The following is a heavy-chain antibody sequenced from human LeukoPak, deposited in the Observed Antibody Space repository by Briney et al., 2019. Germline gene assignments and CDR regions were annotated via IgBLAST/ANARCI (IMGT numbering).Heavy chain of an antibody. D-gene: IGHD5-12*01. CDR3: AKGLRRSSSADY. J-gene: IGHJ4*02. CDR2: ISGSGGST. V-gene: IGHV3-23*01. Sequence: GGSLRLSCAASGFTFSSYAMSWVRQAPGKGLEWVSAISGSGGSTYYADSVKGRFTISGDNSKNTLYLQMSSLRAEDTAVYYCAKGLRRSSSADYWGQGTLVTVSS. CDR1: GFTFSSYA.